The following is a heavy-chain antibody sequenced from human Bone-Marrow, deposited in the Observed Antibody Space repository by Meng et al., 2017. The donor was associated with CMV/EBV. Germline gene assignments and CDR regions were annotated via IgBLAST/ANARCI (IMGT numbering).Heavy chain of an antibody. V-gene: IGHV1-2*02. D-gene: IGHD2-2*01. J-gene: IGHJ6*02. CDR2: INPNSGGT. Sequence: ASVKVSCKASGYTFTGYYMHWVRQAPGQGLEWMGWINPNSGGTNYAQKFQGRVTMTRDTSISTAYMELSRLRSDDTAVYYCARGRVEIVVVPAAPYHYYYYGMDVWGQGPTVTIYS. CDR1: GYTFTGYY. CDR3: ARGRVEIVVVPAAPYHYYYYGMDV.